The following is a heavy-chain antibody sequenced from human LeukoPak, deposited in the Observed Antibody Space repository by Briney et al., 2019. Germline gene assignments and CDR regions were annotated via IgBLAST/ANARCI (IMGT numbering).Heavy chain of an antibody. J-gene: IGHJ4*02. V-gene: IGHV1-2*02. CDR3: ARVPRRTGTTYFDY. CDR2: INPNSGGT. Sequence: GDSVKVSCKASGYTFTGYYMHWVRQAPGQGLEWMGWINPNSGGTNYAQKFQGRVTMTRDTSISTAYMELSRLRSDDTAVYYCARVPRRTGTTYFDYWGQGTLVTVSS. CDR1: GYTFTGYY. D-gene: IGHD1-7*01.